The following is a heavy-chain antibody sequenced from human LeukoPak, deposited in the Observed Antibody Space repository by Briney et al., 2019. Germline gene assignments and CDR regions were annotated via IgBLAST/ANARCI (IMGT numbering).Heavy chain of an antibody. V-gene: IGHV1-69*04. CDR2: IIPILGIA. J-gene: IGHJ4*02. D-gene: IGHD5-18*01. Sequence: SVKVSCKASGGTFSSYAISCARQAPGQGLEWMGRIIPILGIANYAQKFQGRVTITADKSTSTAYMELSSLRSEDTAVYYCAHSYGNDYFDYWGQGTLVTVFS. CDR1: GGTFSSYA. CDR3: AHSYGNDYFDY.